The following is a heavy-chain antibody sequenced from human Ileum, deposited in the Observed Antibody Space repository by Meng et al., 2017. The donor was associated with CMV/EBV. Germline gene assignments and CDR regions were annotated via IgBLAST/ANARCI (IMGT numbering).Heavy chain of an antibody. J-gene: IGHJ5*02. D-gene: IGHD2-21*01. Sequence: TFTSYDINWVRQATGQGLEWMGWMNPNSGSTGYAQKCQGRVTVTRNASISTAYMELSSLRSEDTAVYCCAKVPDCGGDCYSGWFDPWGQGTLVTVSS. CDR1: TFTSYD. V-gene: IGHV1-8*03. CDR2: MNPNSGST. CDR3: AKVPDCGGDCYSGWFDP.